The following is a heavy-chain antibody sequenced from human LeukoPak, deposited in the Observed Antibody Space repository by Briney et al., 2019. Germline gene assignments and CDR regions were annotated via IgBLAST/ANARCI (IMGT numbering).Heavy chain of an antibody. CDR3: ASAFYGGNPDAGY. V-gene: IGHV3-30*02. J-gene: IGHJ4*02. Sequence: SGGSLRLSCAASGFTFSSYGMHWVRQAPGKGLEWVAFIRYDGSNKYYADSVKGRLTISRDNSKNTLYLQMNSLRAEDTAVYYCASAFYGGNPDAGYWGQGTLVTVSS. CDR2: IRYDGSNK. CDR1: GFTFSSYG. D-gene: IGHD4-23*01.